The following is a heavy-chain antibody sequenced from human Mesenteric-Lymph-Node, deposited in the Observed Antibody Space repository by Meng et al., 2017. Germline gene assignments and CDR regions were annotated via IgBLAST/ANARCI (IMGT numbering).Heavy chain of an antibody. CDR2: VFYSGST. J-gene: IGHJ4*02. Sequence: GSLRLSCTVSGGSISSSSYYWGWIRQPPGGGLEWIGSVFYSGSTYYNPSLESRVTISIDTSKNQFSLKLSSVTAADTAIYYCARGLGGTKWYHNYYFDTWGQGTLVTVSS. V-gene: IGHV4-39*07. CDR3: ARGLGGTKWYHNYYFDT. CDR1: GGSISSSSYY. D-gene: IGHD1-1*01.